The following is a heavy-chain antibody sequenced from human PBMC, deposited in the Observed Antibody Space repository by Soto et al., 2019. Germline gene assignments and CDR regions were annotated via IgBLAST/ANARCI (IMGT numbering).Heavy chain of an antibody. CDR3: ARDQTVPAAMQYYYYYYGMDV. CDR1: GGPISSYY. D-gene: IGHD2-2*01. J-gene: IGHJ6*02. CDR2: IYYSGST. V-gene: IGHV4-59*01. Sequence: SETLSLTCTVPGGPISSYYWSWIRQPPGKGLEWIGYIYYSGSTNYNPSLKSRVTISVDTSKNQFSLKLSSVTAADTAVYYCARDQTVPAAMQYYYYYYGMDVWGQGTTVTVSS.